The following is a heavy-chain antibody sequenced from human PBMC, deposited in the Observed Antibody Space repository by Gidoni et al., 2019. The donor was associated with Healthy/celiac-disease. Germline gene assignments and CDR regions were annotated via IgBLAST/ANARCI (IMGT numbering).Heavy chain of an antibody. V-gene: IGHV1-2*02. Sequence: VYGKASGYTFTGYYMHWVRQAPGQGLEWMGWINPNSGGTNYAQKLQGRVTMTRDTSISTDYMELGRLRSDDTAVYYCARAGPLDAFDIWGQGTMVTVSS. CDR1: GYTFTGYY. J-gene: IGHJ3*02. CDR2: INPNSGGT. CDR3: ARAGPLDAFDI.